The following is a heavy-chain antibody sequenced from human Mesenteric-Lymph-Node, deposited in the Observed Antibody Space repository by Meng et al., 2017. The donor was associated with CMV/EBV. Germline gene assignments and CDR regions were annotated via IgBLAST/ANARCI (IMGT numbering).Heavy chain of an antibody. V-gene: IGHV3-30*04. CDR1: GFTFSSYA. Sequence: GESLKISCAASGFTFSSYAMHWVRQAPGKGLEWVAVISYDGSNKYYADSVKGRFTISRDNSKNTLYLQMNSLRAEDTAVYYCARTIPPDYWGQGTLVTVSS. J-gene: IGHJ4*02. CDR2: ISYDGSNK. CDR3: ARTIPPDY. D-gene: IGHD3-3*01.